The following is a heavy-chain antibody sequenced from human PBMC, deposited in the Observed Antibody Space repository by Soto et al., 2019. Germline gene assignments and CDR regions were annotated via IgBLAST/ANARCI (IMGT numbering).Heavy chain of an antibody. CDR1: GFSLSTSGVG. V-gene: IGHV2-5*02. Sequence: QITLKESGPTLVKPTQTLTLTCTFSGFSLSTSGVGVGWIRQPPGKALEWLALIYWDDDTRNSPSLKSRLTITKDTSKNQVVLTMTNMDPVDTATYYCAHRPVPLRYFDGLVEELAYDAFDIWGQGTMVTVSS. CDR3: AHRPVPLRYFDGLVEELAYDAFDI. J-gene: IGHJ3*02. CDR2: IYWDDDT. D-gene: IGHD3-9*01.